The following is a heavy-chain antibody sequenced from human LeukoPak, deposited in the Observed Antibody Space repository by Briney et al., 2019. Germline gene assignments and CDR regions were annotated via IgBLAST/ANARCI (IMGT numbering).Heavy chain of an antibody. J-gene: IGHJ4*02. Sequence: PGGSLRLSCAASGFTFDDYAMHWVRQAPGKGLEWVSAISGSGGSTYYADSVKGRFTISRDNSKNTLYLQMNSLGAEDTAVYYCAKDALYYGSGSYPYYFDYWGQGTLVTVSS. CDR1: GFTFDDYA. CDR3: AKDALYYGSGSYPYYFDY. V-gene: IGHV3-23*01. D-gene: IGHD3-10*01. CDR2: ISGSGGST.